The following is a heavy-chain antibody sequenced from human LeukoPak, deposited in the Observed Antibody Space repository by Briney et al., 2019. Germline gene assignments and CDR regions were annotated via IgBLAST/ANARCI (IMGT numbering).Heavy chain of an antibody. CDR3: ARDRNPYSSSYCYYMDV. Sequence: SETLSLTCPVPGGSIRSYFWGWIRQPAGKGLGGVGRIFTSESANYNPSLKSRVTMSVDSSKNQFSLKLTSVTAADTAVYYCARDRNPYSSSYCYYMDVWGKGTTVTDCS. CDR1: GGSIRSYF. D-gene: IGHD6-6*01. J-gene: IGHJ6*03. V-gene: IGHV4-4*07. CDR2: IFTSESA.